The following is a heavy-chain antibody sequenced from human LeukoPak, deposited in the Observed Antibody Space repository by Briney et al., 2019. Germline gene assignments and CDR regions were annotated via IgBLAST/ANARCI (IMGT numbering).Heavy chain of an antibody. V-gene: IGHV1-2*02. CDR2: INPNSGGT. D-gene: IGHD3-10*01. CDR3: ARVKRGLWFGELLSPNWFDP. Sequence: ASVKVSCKASGYTFTGYYMHWVRQAPGQGLEWMGWINPNSGGTNYAQRLQGRVTMTTDTSTSTAYMELRSLRSDDTAVYYCARVKRGLWFGELLSPNWFDPWGQGTLVTVSS. J-gene: IGHJ5*02. CDR1: GYTFTGYY.